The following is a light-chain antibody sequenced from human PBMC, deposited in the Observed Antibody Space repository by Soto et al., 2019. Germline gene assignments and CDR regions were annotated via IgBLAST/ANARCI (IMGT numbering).Light chain of an antibody. Sequence: DIQMTQSPSSLSASVGDRVIITCQASQDIKNFLNWYQHRPGKAPKLLIYDASDLETGVPSRFSGSGSGTDFTLTISNLQAEDIATYYCQQYGNLPRYTFGQGTKVDIK. CDR3: QQYGNLPRYT. CDR1: QDIKNF. V-gene: IGKV1-33*01. J-gene: IGKJ2*01. CDR2: DAS.